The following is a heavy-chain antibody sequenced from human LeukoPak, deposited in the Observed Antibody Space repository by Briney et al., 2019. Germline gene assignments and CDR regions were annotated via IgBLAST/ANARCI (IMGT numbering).Heavy chain of an antibody. CDR3: ASARITTSD. V-gene: IGHV1-2*02. J-gene: IGHJ4*02. Sequence: ASVKVSCKASGGTFSSYAISWVRQAPGQGLEWMGWINPNSGGTNYAQKFQGRVTMTRGTSISTAYMELSRLRSDDTAVCYCASARITTSDWGKGTLVTVSS. D-gene: IGHD3-10*01. CDR2: INPNSGGT. CDR1: GGTFSSYA.